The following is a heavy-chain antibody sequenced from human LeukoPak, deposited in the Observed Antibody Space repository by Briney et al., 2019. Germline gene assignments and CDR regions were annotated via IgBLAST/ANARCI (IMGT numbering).Heavy chain of an antibody. Sequence: GESLKISCKGSGYSFSTSWIAWVRHMPGKGLEWMGIIYPGDSDTKYSPSFQGQVTISADKSIATAYLQWSSLKASDTAIYYCARRQGWKVPPVNGNYYYGLDVWGQGTTVIVSS. CDR2: IYPGDSDT. V-gene: IGHV5-51*01. CDR1: GYSFSTSW. J-gene: IGHJ6*02. CDR3: ARRQGWKVPPVNGNYYYGLDV. D-gene: IGHD2-2*01.